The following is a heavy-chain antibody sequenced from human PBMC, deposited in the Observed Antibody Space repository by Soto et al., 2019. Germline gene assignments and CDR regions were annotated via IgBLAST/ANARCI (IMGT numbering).Heavy chain of an antibody. CDR3: ARDRDWNLDY. J-gene: IGHJ4*02. CDR1: GYSFTTYG. D-gene: IGHD2-21*02. Sequence: ASVKVSCKASGYSFTTYGMTWVRQAPGQGLEWMGWISTDKGNTKYAQNFQSRATLTTDTSTSTAYMELRSLRSVDTAVYYCARDRDWNLDYWGQGTLVTVSS. V-gene: IGHV1-18*01. CDR2: ISTDKGNT.